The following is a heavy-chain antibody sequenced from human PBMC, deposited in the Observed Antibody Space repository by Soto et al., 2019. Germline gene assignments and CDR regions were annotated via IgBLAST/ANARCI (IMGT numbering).Heavy chain of an antibody. CDR2: IIPIFGTA. V-gene: IGHV1-69*06. D-gene: IGHD3-3*01. Sequence: AASVKVSCKASGGTFSSYAISWVRQAPGQGLEWMGGIIPIFGTANYAQKFQGRVTITADKSTSTAYMELSSLRSEDTAVYYCARDDFWSGYYTGIGSWGEHYYYYYGMDVWGQGTTVTVSS. J-gene: IGHJ6*02. CDR3: ARDDFWSGYYTGIGSWGEHYYYYYGMDV. CDR1: GGTFSSYA.